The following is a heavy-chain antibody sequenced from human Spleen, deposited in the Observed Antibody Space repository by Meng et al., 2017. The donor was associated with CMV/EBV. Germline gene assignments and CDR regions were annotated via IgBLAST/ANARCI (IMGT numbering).Heavy chain of an antibody. V-gene: IGHV3-20*03. D-gene: IGHD3-16*02. J-gene: IGHJ3*02. Sequence: SGFTFDDYGMSWVRQAPGKGLEWVSNIDWNGDNTGYADSVKGRFTISRDNARNSLFLQMNSLRAEDTALYFCAKERGSYPDNAFDIWGQGTMVTVSS. CDR3: AKERGSYPDNAFDI. CDR1: GFTFDDYG. CDR2: IDWNGDNT.